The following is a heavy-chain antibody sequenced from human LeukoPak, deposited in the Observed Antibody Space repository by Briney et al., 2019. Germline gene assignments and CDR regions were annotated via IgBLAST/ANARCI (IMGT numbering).Heavy chain of an antibody. V-gene: IGHV1-69*13. D-gene: IGHD3-3*01. Sequence: SVKVSCKASGGTFSSYAISWVRQAPGQGLEWMGGIIPIFGTANYAQKFQGRVTITADESTSTAYMELSSLRSEDTAVYYCARGVRFLEWLLYQSYCYYGMDVWGQGTTVTVSS. J-gene: IGHJ6*02. CDR2: IIPIFGTA. CDR3: ARGVRFLEWLLYQSYCYYGMDV. CDR1: GGTFSSYA.